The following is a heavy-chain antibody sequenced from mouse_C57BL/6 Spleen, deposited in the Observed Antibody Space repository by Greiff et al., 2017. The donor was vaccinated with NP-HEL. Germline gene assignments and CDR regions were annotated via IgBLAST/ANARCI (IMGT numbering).Heavy chain of an antibody. Sequence: EVQLQQSGPGMVKPSQSLSLTCTVTGYSITSGYDWHWIRHFPGNKLEWMGYISYSGSTNYNPSLKSRISITHDTSKNHFFLKLNSVTTEDTATYYCARRGDYYGFAMDYWGQGTSVTVSS. J-gene: IGHJ4*01. D-gene: IGHD1-1*01. V-gene: IGHV3-1*01. CDR3: ARRGDYYGFAMDY. CDR1: GYSITSGYD. CDR2: ISYSGST.